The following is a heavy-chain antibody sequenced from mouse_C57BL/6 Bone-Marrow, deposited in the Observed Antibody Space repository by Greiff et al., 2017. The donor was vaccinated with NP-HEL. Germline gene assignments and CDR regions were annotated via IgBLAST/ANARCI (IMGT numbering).Heavy chain of an antibody. J-gene: IGHJ3*01. CDR3: ARDGKSAY. CDR1: GYSITSGYY. D-gene: IGHD2-1*01. Sequence: ESGPGLVKPSQSLSLTCSVTGYSITSGYYWNWIRQFPGNKLEWMGYISYDGSNNYIPSLKNRISITRDTSKNQFFLKLNSVTTEDTATYYCARDGKSAYWGQGTLVTVSA. CDR2: ISYDGSN. V-gene: IGHV3-6*01.